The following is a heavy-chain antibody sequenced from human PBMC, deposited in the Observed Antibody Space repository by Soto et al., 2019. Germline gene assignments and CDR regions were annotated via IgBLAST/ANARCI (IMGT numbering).Heavy chain of an antibody. Sequence: ASVKVSCKASGGTFSSYAISWVRQAPGQGLEWMGGIIPIFGTANYAQKFQGRVTITADESTSTAYMELSSLRSEDTAVYYCARGVVVPAERWFDPWGQGTLVTVSS. CDR2: IIPIFGTA. J-gene: IGHJ5*02. D-gene: IGHD2-2*01. CDR3: ARGVVVPAERWFDP. V-gene: IGHV1-69*13. CDR1: GGTFSSYA.